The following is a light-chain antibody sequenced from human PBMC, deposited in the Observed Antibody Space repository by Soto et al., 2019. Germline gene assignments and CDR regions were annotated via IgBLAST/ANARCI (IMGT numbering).Light chain of an antibody. CDR3: QQYHNLWT. CDR2: RAS. Sequence: EIVMTQSPATLSVSPGERATLSCTASHYICNHVALFHQKPGQAPRLLIYRASTRATGTPARFSGSWSGTEFTLTITSLQSEDFALYYCQQYHNLWTFGQGTKVDIK. J-gene: IGKJ1*01. CDR1: HYICNH. V-gene: IGKV3-15*01.